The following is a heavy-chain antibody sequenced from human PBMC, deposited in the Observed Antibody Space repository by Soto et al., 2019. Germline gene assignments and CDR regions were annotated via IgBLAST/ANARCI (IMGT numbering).Heavy chain of an antibody. CDR2: ISPYSGYT. D-gene: IGHD2-2*01. J-gene: IGHJ4*02. CDR1: GYSFMKYG. V-gene: IGHV1-18*01. Sequence: SVKVSCKGFGYSFMKYGINWVREAPGQGLEWVGWISPYSGYTHSAQKFHGRLTLTTDTAASTAYMELRILRSADTALYYCAREASVLIPAAQPSRFDSWGQGTLVTVSS. CDR3: AREASVLIPAAQPSRFDS.